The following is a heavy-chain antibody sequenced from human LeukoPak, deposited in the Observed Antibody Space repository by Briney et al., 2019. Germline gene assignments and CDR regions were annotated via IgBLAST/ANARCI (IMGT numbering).Heavy chain of an antibody. Sequence: GASVKVSCKASGYTFTSYYMHWVRQAPGQGLEWMGIINPSGGSTSYAQKFQGRVTMTRDTSTSTVYMELSSLRSDDTAVYYCARRYCSSTSCSLYYFDYWGQGTLVTVSS. CDR2: INPSGGST. V-gene: IGHV1-46*01. J-gene: IGHJ4*02. CDR3: ARRYCSSTSCSLYYFDY. D-gene: IGHD2-2*01. CDR1: GYTFTSYY.